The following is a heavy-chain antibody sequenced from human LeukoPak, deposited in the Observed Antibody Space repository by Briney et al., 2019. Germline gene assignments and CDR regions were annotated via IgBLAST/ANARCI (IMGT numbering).Heavy chain of an antibody. D-gene: IGHD2/OR15-2a*01. CDR1: GYTFSSYD. CDR3: ARVLRPQVRFDP. Sequence: ASVKVSCKASGYTFSSYDINWVRQATGQGLEWMGWMNPNSGNTGYAQKLQGRVTMTTDTSTSTAYMELRSLRSDDTAVYYCARVLRPQVRFDPWGQGTLVTVSS. J-gene: IGHJ5*02. CDR2: MNPNSGNT. V-gene: IGHV1-8*01.